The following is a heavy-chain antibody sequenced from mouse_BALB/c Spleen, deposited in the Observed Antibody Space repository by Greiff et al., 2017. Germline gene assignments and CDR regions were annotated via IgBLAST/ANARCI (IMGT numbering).Heavy chain of an antibody. J-gene: IGHJ2*01. CDR3: TILLWLRRTAYYFDY. D-gene: IGHD2-2*01. CDR1: GYTFTSYY. CDR2: INPSNGGT. V-gene: IGHV1S81*02. Sequence: QVQLKQPGAELVKPGASVKLSCKASGYTFTSYYMYWVKQRPGQGLEWIGGINPSNGGTNFNEKFKSKATLTVDKSSSTAYMQLSSLTSEDSAVYYCTILLWLRRTAYYFDYWGQGTTLTVSS.